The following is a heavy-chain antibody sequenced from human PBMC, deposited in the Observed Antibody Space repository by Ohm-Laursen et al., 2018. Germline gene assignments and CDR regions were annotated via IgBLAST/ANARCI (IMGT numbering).Heavy chain of an antibody. V-gene: IGHV3-11*01. J-gene: IGHJ4*02. CDR2: ISSSGNTI. Sequence: GSLRLSCSASGFTFSDYYMSWIRQAPGKGLEWVLYISSSGNTIYYADSVKGRFTISRDNAKNSLYLQMNGLRAEDTAVYYCARAKDTAMVNWGQGTPVTVSS. CDR1: GFTFSDYY. CDR3: ARAKDTAMVN. D-gene: IGHD5-18*01.